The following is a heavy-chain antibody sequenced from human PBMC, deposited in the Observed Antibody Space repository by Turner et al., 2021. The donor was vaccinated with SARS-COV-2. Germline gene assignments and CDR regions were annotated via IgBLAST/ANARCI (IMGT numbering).Heavy chain of an antibody. Sequence: HVQLVASGGGVVHPGRSLRPSCSASGFSFGSYAMHWVRQAPGKGLEWVAVISYDGNNKYYADSVKGRFTISRDNSKNTLYLQMNSLRTEDTAVYYCARATYLLGYCANGVCYPDYWGQGTLVTVSS. V-gene: IGHV3-30-3*01. D-gene: IGHD2-8*01. J-gene: IGHJ4*02. CDR3: ARATYLLGYCANGVCYPDY. CDR2: ISYDGNNK. CDR1: GFSFGSYA.